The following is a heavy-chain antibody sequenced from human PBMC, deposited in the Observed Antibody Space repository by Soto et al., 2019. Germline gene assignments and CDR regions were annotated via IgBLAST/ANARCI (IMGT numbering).Heavy chain of an antibody. CDR1: GGSISCSC. CDR3: ARSVAVPGAHIDH. J-gene: IGHJ4*02. Sequence: SETLSLTCSVSGGSISCSCWSWIRQSPGKGLEWLGYVYYTGSTNYSPSLRSRVSISVDTSKNEFSLRLSSVTAADTAVYFCARSVAVPGAHIDHWGQGTQVTVSS. V-gene: IGHV4-59*01. CDR2: VYYTGST. D-gene: IGHD6-19*01.